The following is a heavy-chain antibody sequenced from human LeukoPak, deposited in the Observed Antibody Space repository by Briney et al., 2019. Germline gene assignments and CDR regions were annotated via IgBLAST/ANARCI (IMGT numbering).Heavy chain of an antibody. J-gene: IGHJ4*02. CDR1: GGSFSGYY. CDR2: INHSGST. D-gene: IGHD6-6*01. V-gene: IGHV4-34*01. Sequence: PSETLSLTCAVYGGSFSGYYWSWIRQPPGKGLEWIGEINHSGSTNYNPSLKSRVTISVDTSKNQFSLKLSSVTAADTAVYYRARGSGIAARPGVDYWGQGTLVTVSS. CDR3: ARGSGIAARPGVDY.